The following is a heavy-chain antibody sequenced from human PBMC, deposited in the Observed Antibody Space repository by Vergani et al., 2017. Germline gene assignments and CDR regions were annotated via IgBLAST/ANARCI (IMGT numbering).Heavy chain of an antibody. D-gene: IGHD6-13*01. CDR1: GGSFSGYY. V-gene: IGHV4-34*01. J-gene: IGHJ5*02. CDR2: LSTTGGA. CDR3: AGDTHSWQRADR. Sequence: QVQLQQWGAGLLKPSETLSLTCAVYGGSFSGYYWSWIRQPPGKGLEWIGSLSTTGGATHASHNPSLKIRVSISVDTSKSQFSLRLTSVTAADSAIYYCAGDTHSWQRADRWGQGLLVSVSS.